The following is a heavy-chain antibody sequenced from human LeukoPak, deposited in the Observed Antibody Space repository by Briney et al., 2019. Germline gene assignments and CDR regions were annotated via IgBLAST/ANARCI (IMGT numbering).Heavy chain of an antibody. D-gene: IGHD6-6*01. CDR1: GASIRSGDYY. V-gene: IGHV4-61*08. CDR2: IYYSGST. CDR3: ARLFLEYSSSGWFDP. J-gene: IGHJ5*02. Sequence: SETLSLTCTVSGASIRSGDYYWSWIRQPPGKGLEWIGYIYYSGSTNYNPSLKSRVTISVDTSKNQFSLKLSSVTAADTAVYYCARLFLEYSSSGWFDPWGQGTLVTVSS.